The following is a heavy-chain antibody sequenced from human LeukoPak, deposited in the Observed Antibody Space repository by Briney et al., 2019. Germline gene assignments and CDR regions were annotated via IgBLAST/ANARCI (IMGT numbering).Heavy chain of an antibody. D-gene: IGHD3-10*01. Sequence: GGSLRLSCAASGFTFSDYYMSWIRQAPGKGLEWVSYISSSGSTIYYADSVKGRFTISRDNAKNSLYLQMNSLRAEDTAVYYCASLDMVRGVPADDAFDIWGQGTMVTVSS. J-gene: IGHJ3*02. V-gene: IGHV3-11*04. CDR2: ISSSGSTI. CDR3: ASLDMVRGVPADDAFDI. CDR1: GFTFSDYY.